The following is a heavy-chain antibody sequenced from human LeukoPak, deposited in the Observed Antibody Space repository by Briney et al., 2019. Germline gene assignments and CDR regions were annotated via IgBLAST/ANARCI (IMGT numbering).Heavy chain of an antibody. Sequence: ASVKVSCKASGYTFTCYYMHWVRQAPGQGLEWMGWINPNSGGTNYAQKFQGRVTMTRDTSISTAYMELSRLRSDDTAVYYCASIAAYDYYYYMDVWGKGTTVTVSS. J-gene: IGHJ6*03. CDR3: ASIAAYDYYYYMDV. D-gene: IGHD6-13*01. CDR1: GYTFTCYY. CDR2: INPNSGGT. V-gene: IGHV1-2*02.